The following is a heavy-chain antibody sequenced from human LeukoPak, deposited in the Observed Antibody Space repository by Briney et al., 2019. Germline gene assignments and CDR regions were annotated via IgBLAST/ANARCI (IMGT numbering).Heavy chain of an antibody. CDR2: VNHSGST. Sequence: SETLSLTCAVYGGSFSDYYWSWIRQPPGKGLEWIGEVNHSGSTNYNPSLKSRVSISVDTSKNQFSLKLSSVTAADTAVYYCARSGFDDAFDIWGQGTMVTVSS. CDR1: GGSFSDYY. V-gene: IGHV4-34*01. CDR3: ARSGFDDAFDI. J-gene: IGHJ3*02. D-gene: IGHD3-10*01.